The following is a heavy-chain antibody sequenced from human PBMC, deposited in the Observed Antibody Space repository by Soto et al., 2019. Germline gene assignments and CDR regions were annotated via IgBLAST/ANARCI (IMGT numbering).Heavy chain of an antibody. CDR3: ARDGIGDDYGDYDGGDGAFDI. J-gene: IGHJ3*02. CDR2: IIPILGIA. D-gene: IGHD4-17*01. Sequence: ASVKVSCKASGGTFSSYTISWVRQAPGQGLEWMGRIIPILGIANYAQKFQGRVTITADKSTSTAYMELSSLRSEDTAVYYCARDGIGDDYGDYDGGDGAFDIWGQGTMVTVSS. CDR1: GGTFSSYT. V-gene: IGHV1-69*04.